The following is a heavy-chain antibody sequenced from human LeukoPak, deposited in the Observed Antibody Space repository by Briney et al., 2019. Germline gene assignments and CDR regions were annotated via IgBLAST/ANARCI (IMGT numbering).Heavy chain of an antibody. CDR3: ARQTYSSSSILADAFDI. J-gene: IGHJ3*02. CDR1: GGTFSSYA. Sequence: ASVKVSCKASGGTFSSYAISWVRQAPGQGLEWMGGIIPIFGTANYAQKFQGRVTITTDESTSTAYMELSSLRSEDTAVYYCARQTYSSSSILADAFDIWGQGTMVTVSS. D-gene: IGHD6-6*01. V-gene: IGHV1-69*05. CDR2: IIPIFGTA.